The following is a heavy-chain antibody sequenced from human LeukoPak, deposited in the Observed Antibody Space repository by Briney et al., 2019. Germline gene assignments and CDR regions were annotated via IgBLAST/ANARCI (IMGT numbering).Heavy chain of an antibody. J-gene: IGHJ6*02. V-gene: IGHV3-21*01. Sequence: GGSLRLSCAASGFTFSSYSMNWVRQAPGKGLEWVSSISSSSSYIYYADSVKGRFTISRDNAKNSLYLQMNSLRAEDTAVYYCAGDKEYSSSLQPMDVWGQGTTVTVSS. CDR1: GFTFSSYS. D-gene: IGHD6-6*01. CDR3: AGDKEYSSSLQPMDV. CDR2: ISSSSSYI.